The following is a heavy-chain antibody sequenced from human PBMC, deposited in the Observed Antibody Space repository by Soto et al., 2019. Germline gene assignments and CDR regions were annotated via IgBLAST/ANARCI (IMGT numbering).Heavy chain of an antibody. CDR3: AVDTVGTGSY. CDR1: GLTLSNRY. CDR2: SRSKAMGFST. Sequence: EVQVVESGGGLVQPGGSLRLSCVASGLTLSNRYMDWVRQAPGKGLEWVGRSRSKAMGFSTEYAASVRGRFTLSRGGSEDSVYLERNSLKTEDTAVYDCAVDTVGTGSYWGQGTLVTVSS. J-gene: IGHJ4*02. V-gene: IGHV3-72*01. D-gene: IGHD5-12*01.